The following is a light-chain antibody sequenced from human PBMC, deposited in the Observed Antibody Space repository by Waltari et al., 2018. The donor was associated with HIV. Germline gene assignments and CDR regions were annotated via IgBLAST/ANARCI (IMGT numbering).Light chain of an antibody. J-gene: IGKJ1*01. Sequence: DIVMTQSPDSLALSLGEGATINCKSSQTIFYSSKNKNYLALYQQRPGQTPKLLIYWASTRDSGVPDRFSGSGSVTDFTLTISNLQSEDVAIYFCQQYYSNPPTFGQGTKVEVK. CDR2: WAS. V-gene: IGKV4-1*01. CDR3: QQYYSNPPT. CDR1: QTIFYSSKNKNY.